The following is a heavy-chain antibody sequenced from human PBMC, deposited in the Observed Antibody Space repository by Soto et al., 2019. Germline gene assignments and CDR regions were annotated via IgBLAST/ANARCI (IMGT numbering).Heavy chain of an antibody. CDR3: ARGVSNSGAYYTGPSDYDL. J-gene: IGHJ3*01. CDR1: GGTFNGYG. CDR2: TVPVFDTS. D-gene: IGHD3-10*01. Sequence: QVQLVQSGAVVKKPGSSVEVSCKASGGTFNGYGISWVRQAPGQGLEWVGGTVPVFDTSKYAPRFQGRVTITTDKSTSTAYMELSSVRSDDTASYFCARGVSNSGAYYTGPSDYDLWGQGTLVIVSS. V-gene: IGHV1-69*06.